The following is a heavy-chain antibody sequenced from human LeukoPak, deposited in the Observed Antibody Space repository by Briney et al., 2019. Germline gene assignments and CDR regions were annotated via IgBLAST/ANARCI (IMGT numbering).Heavy chain of an antibody. CDR1: GYSFTSYW. CDR3: ARAVPRDGSGSSPFDY. V-gene: IGHV5-51*01. D-gene: IGHD3-10*01. CDR2: IYPGDSDT. Sequence: GESLKISCKGSGYSFTSYWIGWVRQMPGKGLEWMGIIYPGDSDTRYSPSFQGQVTISADKSISTAYPQWSSLKASDTAMYYCARAVPRDGSGSSPFDYWGQGTLVTVSS. J-gene: IGHJ4*02.